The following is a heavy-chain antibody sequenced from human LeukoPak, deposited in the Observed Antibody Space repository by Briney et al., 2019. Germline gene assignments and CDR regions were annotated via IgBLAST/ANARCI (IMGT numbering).Heavy chain of an antibody. V-gene: IGHV4-4*07. CDR1: GGSISSYY. CDR2: IYTSGST. Sequence: SETLSLTCTVSGGSISSYYWSWIRQPAGKGLEWIGRIYTSGSTNYNPSLKSRVTISVDTSKNQFSLKLSSVTAADTAVYYCARDPVVPAADNYMDVWGKGTTVTVSS. J-gene: IGHJ6*03. CDR3: ARDPVVPAADNYMDV. D-gene: IGHD2-2*01.